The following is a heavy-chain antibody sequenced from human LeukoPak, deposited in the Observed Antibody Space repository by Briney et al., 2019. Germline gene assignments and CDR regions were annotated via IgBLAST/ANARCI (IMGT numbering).Heavy chain of an antibody. CDR1: GGSISGFY. CDR3: ASHGATIRLPGTFGI. J-gene: IGHJ3*02. V-gene: IGHV4-59*08. CDR2: VSDSGSA. D-gene: IGHD5-12*01. Sequence: SETLSLTCTVSGGSISGFYWSWIRQPPGKGLEWIAYVSDSGSANYNPSLKSRVTISLDTSNNQVSLKLRSVTAADTAVYYCASHGATIRLPGTFGIWGQGTMVTVSS.